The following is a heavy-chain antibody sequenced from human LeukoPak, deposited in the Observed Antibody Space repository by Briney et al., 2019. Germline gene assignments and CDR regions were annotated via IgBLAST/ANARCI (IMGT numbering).Heavy chain of an antibody. CDR1: GYTFTSYG. CDR3: ARDQVQKYYYGPDAFDI. V-gene: IGHV1-18*01. Sequence: GASVKVSCKASGYTFTSYGISWVRQAPGQGLEWMGWISAYNGNTNYAQKLQGRVTMTTDTSTSTAYMELRNLRSDDTAVYYCARDQVQKYYYGPDAFDIWGQGTMVTVSS. J-gene: IGHJ3*02. CDR2: ISAYNGNT. D-gene: IGHD3-10*01.